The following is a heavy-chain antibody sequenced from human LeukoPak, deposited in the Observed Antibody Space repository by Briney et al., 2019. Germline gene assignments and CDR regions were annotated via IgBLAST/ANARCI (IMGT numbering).Heavy chain of an antibody. J-gene: IGHJ4*02. CDR3: ARDLVIAAAGFDY. D-gene: IGHD6-13*01. Sequence: GGSLRLSCAASGFTFSSYSMNWVRQAPGKGLEWVSSISSSSSYIYYADSVKGRFTISRDNAKNSLYLQMNSLRAEDTAVYYCARDLVIAAAGFDYWGQGTLFTVSS. CDR2: ISSSSSYI. V-gene: IGHV3-21*01. CDR1: GFTFSSYS.